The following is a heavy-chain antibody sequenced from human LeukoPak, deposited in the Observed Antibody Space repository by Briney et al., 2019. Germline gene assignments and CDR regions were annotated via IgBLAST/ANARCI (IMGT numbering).Heavy chain of an antibody. Sequence: ASVTVSCKVSGYTLTELSMHWVRQAPGKGLEWMGGFDPEDGEKIYAQKFQGRVTMTEDTSTDTAYMELSSLRSEDTAVYYCATSKGLLLSLDYWGQGTLVTV. CDR1: GYTLTELS. D-gene: IGHD2-21*02. J-gene: IGHJ4*02. CDR3: ATSKGLLLSLDY. V-gene: IGHV1-24*01. CDR2: FDPEDGEK.